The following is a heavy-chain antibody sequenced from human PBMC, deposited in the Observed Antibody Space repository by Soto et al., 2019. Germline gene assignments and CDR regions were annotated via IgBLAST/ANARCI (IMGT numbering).Heavy chain of an antibody. V-gene: IGHV1-3*01. CDR3: ARVARIAVAGLDY. J-gene: IGHJ4*02. CDR2: INAGNGNT. D-gene: IGHD6-19*01. CDR1: GYTFTSYA. Sequence: ASAKVSCKASGYTFTSYAMRWVRQAPGQKLEWMGWINAGNGNTKYSQKFQGRVTITRDTSASTAYMELSSLRSEDTAVYYCARVARIAVAGLDYWGQGTLVTVSS.